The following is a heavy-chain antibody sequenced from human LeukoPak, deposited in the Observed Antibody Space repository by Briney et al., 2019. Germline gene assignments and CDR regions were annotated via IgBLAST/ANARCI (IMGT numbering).Heavy chain of an antibody. CDR3: ARSENRLFGEFSYYFDY. Sequence: ASVKVSCKASGYTFTSYGISWVRQAPGQGLEWMGWISAYNGNTNYAQKLQGRVTMTTDTSTSTAYMELRSLRSDDTAVYYCARSENRLFGEFSYYFDYWGQGTLVTVSS. D-gene: IGHD3-10*02. V-gene: IGHV1-18*01. CDR2: ISAYNGNT. CDR1: GYTFTSYG. J-gene: IGHJ4*02.